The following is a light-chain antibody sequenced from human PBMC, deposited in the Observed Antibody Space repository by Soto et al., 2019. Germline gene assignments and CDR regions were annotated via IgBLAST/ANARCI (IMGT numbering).Light chain of an antibody. CDR2: KAS. Sequence: DIQMTQSPSTLSGSVGDRVTITCRASQTISSWLAWYQQKPGKAPKLLIYKASTLKSGVPSRFSGSGSGTDFTLTISRLEPEDFEVYFCQWYGRSPRTFGQGTKVDIK. CDR3: QWYGRSPRT. CDR1: QTISSW. V-gene: IGKV1-5*03. J-gene: IGKJ1*01.